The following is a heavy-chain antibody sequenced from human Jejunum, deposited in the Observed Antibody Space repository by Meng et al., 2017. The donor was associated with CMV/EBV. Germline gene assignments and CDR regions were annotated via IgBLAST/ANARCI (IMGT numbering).Heavy chain of an antibody. CDR1: FSDYY. J-gene: IGHJ4*02. CDR2: MSGSGSSI. CDR3: ARDPYSIAVAGKGEFDS. Sequence: FSDYYMNWIRKAPGKGLEWVSYMSGSGSSIDYADSVKGRFTISRDNAKNSLYLQMNSLRVEDTAVYYCARDPYSIAVAGKGEFDSWGQGTLVTVSS. V-gene: IGHV3-11*01. D-gene: IGHD6-19*01.